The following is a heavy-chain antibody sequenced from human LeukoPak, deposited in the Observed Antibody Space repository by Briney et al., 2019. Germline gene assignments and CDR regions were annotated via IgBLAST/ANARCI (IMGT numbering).Heavy chain of an antibody. CDR3: ARDESYPPMVPWLGSSGLYGRGAFDY. CDR1: GGSISSNY. J-gene: IGHJ4*02. Sequence: SETLSLTCTVSGGSISSNYWSWIRQPAGKGLEWIGRIYMSERTNYNPSLKSQVTMSVDTSKNQFSLKLSSVTAADTAVYYCARDESYPPMVPWLGSSGLYGRGAFDYWGQGTLVTVSS. D-gene: IGHD6-19*01. V-gene: IGHV4-4*07. CDR2: IYMSERT.